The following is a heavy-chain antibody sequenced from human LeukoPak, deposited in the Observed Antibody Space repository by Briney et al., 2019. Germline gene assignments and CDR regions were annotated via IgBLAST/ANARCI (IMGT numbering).Heavy chain of an antibody. J-gene: IGHJ6*02. CDR2: IKQDGSKK. CDR1: GFPFSSYW. Sequence: GGSLRLSCVASGFPFSSYWMTWVRQAPGKGLEWVANIKQDGSKKSYVDSVKGRFTISRDNAKNSLYLQMNSLRAEDTAVYYCARALGYDFWSGYSRTYYGMDVWGQGTTVTVSS. V-gene: IGHV3-7*01. CDR3: ARALGYDFWSGYSRTYYGMDV. D-gene: IGHD3-3*01.